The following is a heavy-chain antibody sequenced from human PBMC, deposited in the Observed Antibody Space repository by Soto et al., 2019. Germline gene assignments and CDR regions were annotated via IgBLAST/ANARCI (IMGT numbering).Heavy chain of an antibody. CDR1: GGTFSSYA. J-gene: IGHJ6*02. D-gene: IGHD3-10*01. V-gene: IGHV1-69*13. Sequence: ASVKVSCKASGGTFSSYAISWVRQAPGQGLEWMGGIIPIVGTANYAQKFQGRVTITADESTSTAYMELSSLRSEDTAVYYCARDRLEYYGSGSTSLYYYYGMDVWGQGTTVTVSS. CDR2: IIPIVGTA. CDR3: ARDRLEYYGSGSTSLYYYYGMDV.